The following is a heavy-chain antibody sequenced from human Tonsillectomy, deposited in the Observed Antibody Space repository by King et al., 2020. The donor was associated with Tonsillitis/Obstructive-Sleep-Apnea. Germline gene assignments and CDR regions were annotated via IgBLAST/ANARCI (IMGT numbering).Heavy chain of an antibody. J-gene: IGHJ4*02. CDR3: ARDRCSGGSCYPDY. CDR2: IYYSGST. D-gene: IGHD2-15*01. V-gene: IGHV4-31*03. CDR1: GGSISSGGYY. Sequence: QLQESGPGLVKPSQTLSLTCTVSGGSISSGGYYWSWIRQHPGKGLEWIGYIYYSGSTYYNPSLKSRVTISVDTSKNQFSLKLGSVTAADTAVYYCARDRCSGGSCYPDYWGQGTLVTVSS.